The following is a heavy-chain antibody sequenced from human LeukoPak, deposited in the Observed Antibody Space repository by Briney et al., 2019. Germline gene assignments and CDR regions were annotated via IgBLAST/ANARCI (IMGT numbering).Heavy chain of an antibody. Sequence: PSETLSLTCTVSGDSISSSYWNWIRQPPGEGLEWIGYFYYSGSTNYNPSLKSRVTISLDTSRNQFSLKLTSVTTADTAVYYCARHGNAYSSSWFDYWGQGTLVTVST. J-gene: IGHJ4*02. D-gene: IGHD6-13*01. CDR3: ARHGNAYSSSWFDY. CDR2: FYYSGST. CDR1: GDSISSSY. V-gene: IGHV4-59*08.